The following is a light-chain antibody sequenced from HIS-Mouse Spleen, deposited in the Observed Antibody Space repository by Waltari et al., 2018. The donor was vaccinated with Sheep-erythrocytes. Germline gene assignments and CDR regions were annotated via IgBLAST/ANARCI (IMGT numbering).Light chain of an antibody. J-gene: IGLJ2*01. V-gene: IGLV2-8*01. CDR3: QAWDSSRV. CDR1: SSDVGGYNY. CDR2: EVS. Sequence: QSALTQPPSASGSPGQSVTISCTGTSSDVGGYNYVSWYQQHPGKAPKLMIYEVSKRPSGVPERFSGSNSGNTATLTISGTQAMDEADYYCQAWDSSRVFGGGTKLTVL.